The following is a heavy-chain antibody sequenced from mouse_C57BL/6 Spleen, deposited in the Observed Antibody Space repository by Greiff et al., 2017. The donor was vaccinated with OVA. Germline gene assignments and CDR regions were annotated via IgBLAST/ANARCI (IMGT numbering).Heavy chain of an antibody. CDR1: GFSLTSYG. V-gene: IGHV2-6-1*01. CDR2: IWSDGST. Sequence: VQLQQSGPGLVAPSQSLSITCTVSGFSLTSYGVHWVRQPPGKGLEWLVVIWSDGSTTYNSALKSRLSISKDNSKSQVFLKMNSLQTDDTAMYYCARHEKLRDYAMDYWGQGTSVTVSS. CDR3: ARHEKLRDYAMDY. J-gene: IGHJ4*01.